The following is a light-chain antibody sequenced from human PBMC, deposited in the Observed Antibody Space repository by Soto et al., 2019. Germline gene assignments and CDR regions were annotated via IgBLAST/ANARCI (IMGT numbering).Light chain of an antibody. CDR3: QHYDNLPPD. Sequence: DIQMTQSPSSLSASVGDRVTITCQASQDISNYLNWYQQKPGKAPKLLIYDASNLETGVPPRFSGSGSGTDFTFTISSLQPEDIATYYCQHYDNLPPDFGGGTKVEIK. CDR1: QDISNY. CDR2: DAS. J-gene: IGKJ4*01. V-gene: IGKV1-33*01.